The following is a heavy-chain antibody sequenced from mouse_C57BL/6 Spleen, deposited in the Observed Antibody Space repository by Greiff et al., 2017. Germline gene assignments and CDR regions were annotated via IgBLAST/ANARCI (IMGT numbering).Heavy chain of an antibody. V-gene: IGHV1-64*01. CDR1: GYTFTSYW. D-gene: IGHD4-1*01. Sequence: QVQLQQPGAELVKPGASVKLSCKASGYTFTSYWMHWVKQRPGQGLEWIGMIHPNSGSTNYNEKFKSKATLTVDKSSSTAYMQLSSLTSEDSAVYYRALNWDRFAYWGQGTLVTVSA. CDR2: IHPNSGST. CDR3: ALNWDRFAY. J-gene: IGHJ3*01.